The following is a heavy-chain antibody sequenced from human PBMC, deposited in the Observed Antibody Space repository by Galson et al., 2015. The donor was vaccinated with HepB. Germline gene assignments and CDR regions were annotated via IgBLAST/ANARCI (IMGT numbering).Heavy chain of an antibody. CDR1: GFAISRSW. CDR2: IKQDGSEK. CDR3: YAGHYFDS. D-gene: IGHD1-14*01. J-gene: IGHJ4*02. V-gene: IGHV3-7*01. Sequence: SLRLSCAASGFAISRSWMSWIRQAPGKGLEWVANIKQDGSEKYYVDSVKGRFTISRDNAKNSLYLQMNSLRAEDTAVYYCYAGHYFDSWGQGTLVTVSS.